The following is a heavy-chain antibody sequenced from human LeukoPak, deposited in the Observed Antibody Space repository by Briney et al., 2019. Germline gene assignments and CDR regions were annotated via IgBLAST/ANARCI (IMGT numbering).Heavy chain of an antibody. CDR2: INQDGSET. V-gene: IGHV3-7*03. CDR1: GFIFRNYW. CDR3: ARGGGQQLEY. Sequence: GGSLRLSCAASGFIFRNYWMTWVRQAPAKGLEWVAKINQDGSETYYVDSVKGRFTISRDNVKSSLYLQMNSLRADDMAVYYCARGGGQQLEYWGQGALVTVSS. D-gene: IGHD6-13*01. J-gene: IGHJ4*02.